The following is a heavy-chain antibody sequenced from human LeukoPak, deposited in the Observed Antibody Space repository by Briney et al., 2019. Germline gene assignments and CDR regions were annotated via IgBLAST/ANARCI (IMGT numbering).Heavy chain of an antibody. CDR1: GFTFSSYG. J-gene: IGHJ4*02. CDR3: AKDEERWLE. D-gene: IGHD5-24*01. Sequence: PGGSLRLSCAASGFTFSSYGMHWVRQAPGKGLEWVAVISYDGSNKYYADSVKGRFTISRDNSKNTLYLQMNSLRAEDTAVYYCAKDEERWLEWGQGTLVTVSS. V-gene: IGHV3-30*18. CDR2: ISYDGSNK.